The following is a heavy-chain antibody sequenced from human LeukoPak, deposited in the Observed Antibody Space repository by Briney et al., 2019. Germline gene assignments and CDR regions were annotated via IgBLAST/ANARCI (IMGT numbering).Heavy chain of an antibody. J-gene: IGHJ5*02. V-gene: IGHV1-69*05. CDR3: ARGRVLRYFDWLSP. CDR2: IIPIFGTA. D-gene: IGHD3-9*01. Sequence: GASVKVSCKASGGTFSSYAISWVRQAPGQGLEWMGGIIPIFGTANYAQKFQGRVTIPTDESTGTAYMELSSLRSEDTAVYYCARGRVLRYFDWLSPWGQGTLVTVSS. CDR1: GGTFSSYA.